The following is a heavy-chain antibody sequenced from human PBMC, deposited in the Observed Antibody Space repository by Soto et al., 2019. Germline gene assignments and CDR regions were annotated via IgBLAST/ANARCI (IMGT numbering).Heavy chain of an antibody. V-gene: IGHV4-34*01. CDR3: ARGRRAAAGTSRYYYYGMDV. CDR2: INHSGST. CDR1: GGSFSGSY. Sequence: SETLSLTCAVYGGSFSGSYWNWIRQPPGKGLEWIGEINHSGSTNYNPSLKSRVTISVDTSKNQFSLKLSSVTAADTAVYYCARGRRAAAGTSRYYYYGMDVWGQGTTVT. D-gene: IGHD6-13*01. J-gene: IGHJ6*02.